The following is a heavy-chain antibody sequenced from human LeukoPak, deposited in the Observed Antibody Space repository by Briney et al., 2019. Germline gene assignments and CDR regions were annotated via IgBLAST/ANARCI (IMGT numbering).Heavy chain of an antibody. J-gene: IGHJ4*02. V-gene: IGHV1-2*02. CDR1: GYTFTGHY. Sequence: ASVKVSCKASGYTFTGHYMHWVRQAPGQGLEWMGWINPNSGGTNYAQKFQGRVTMTRDTSTSTAYMELSRLRSDDTAVYYCARELAKYRDYWGQGTLVTVSS. D-gene: IGHD3-16*02. CDR2: INPNSGGT. CDR3: ARELAKYRDY.